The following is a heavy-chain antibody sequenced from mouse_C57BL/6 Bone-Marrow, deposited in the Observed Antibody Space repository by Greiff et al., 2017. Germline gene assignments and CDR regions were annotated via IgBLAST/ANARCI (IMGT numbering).Heavy chain of an antibody. CDR2: ILPGSGST. CDR1: GYTFTGYW. Sequence: QVQLKESGAELMKPGASVKLSCKATGYTFTGYWIAWVKQRPGHGLEWIGEILPGSGSTTSNEKFKGKATFTADTSSNTAYMQLSSLTTEESAIYYWLYYDYDDAWFAYWGQGTLGTVAA. CDR3: LYYDYDDAWFAY. J-gene: IGHJ3*01. V-gene: IGHV1-9*01. D-gene: IGHD2-4*01.